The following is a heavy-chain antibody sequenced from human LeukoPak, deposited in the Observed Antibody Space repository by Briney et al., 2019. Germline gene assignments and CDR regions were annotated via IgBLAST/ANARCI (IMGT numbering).Heavy chain of an antibody. CDR1: GGSISSGSYY. V-gene: IGHV4-61*02. J-gene: IGHJ3*02. CDR2: IYTSGST. D-gene: IGHD3-22*01. CDR3: ASLQNYYDSSGYYSDAFDI. Sequence: PSQTLSLTCTVSGGSISSGSYYWSWIRQPAGKGLEWIGRIYTSGSTNYNPSLKSRVTISVDTSKNQFSLKLSSVTAADTAVYYCASLQNYYDSSGYYSDAFDIWGQGTMVTVSS.